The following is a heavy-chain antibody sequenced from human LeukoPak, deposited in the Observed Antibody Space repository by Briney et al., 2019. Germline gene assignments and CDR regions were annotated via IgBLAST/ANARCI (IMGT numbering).Heavy chain of an antibody. J-gene: IGHJ2*01. Sequence: GGSLRLSCAASGFTFSSYWMHWVRQAPGKGLVWVSRIYTDGSSTTYADSVKGRFTISRDNAKNTLYLQMNSLRAEDTAVYYCAKDLQLVSRSGPWYFDLWGRGTLVTVSS. D-gene: IGHD6-6*01. CDR1: GFTFSSYW. CDR3: AKDLQLVSRSGPWYFDL. V-gene: IGHV3-74*01. CDR2: IYTDGSST.